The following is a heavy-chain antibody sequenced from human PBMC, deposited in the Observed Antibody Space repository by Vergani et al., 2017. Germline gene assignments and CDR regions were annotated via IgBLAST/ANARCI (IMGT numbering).Heavy chain of an antibody. Sequence: QVQLQESGPGLVKPSETLSLTCTVSGGSISSGGYYWSWIRQHPGKGLEWIGYIYYSGSTYYNPSLKNRVTISGDTSKHQFSLKLSSVTAADTAVYYCARVKTPPDLRKYYYMDVWGKGTTVTVSS. CDR3: ARVKTPPDLRKYYYMDV. CDR1: GGSISSGGYY. J-gene: IGHJ6*03. CDR2: IYYSGST. V-gene: IGHV4-31*03.